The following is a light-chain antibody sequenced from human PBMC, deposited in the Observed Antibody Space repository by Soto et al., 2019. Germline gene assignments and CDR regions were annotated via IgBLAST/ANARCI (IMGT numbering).Light chain of an antibody. CDR3: QQYSSSLFS. CDR2: GAS. Sequence: EIVLTQSPGTLSLSPGERATLSCRASQSVSSSYLAWYQQKPGQAPRLLIYGASSRATGIPDRFSGSGSGTNFTLTIRRLEPEDFAVYYCQQYSSSLFSLGPGTKVDI. J-gene: IGKJ3*01. CDR1: QSVSSSY. V-gene: IGKV3-20*01.